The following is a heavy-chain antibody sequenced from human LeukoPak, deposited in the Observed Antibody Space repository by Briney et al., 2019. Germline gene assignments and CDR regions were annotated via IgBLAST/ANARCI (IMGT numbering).Heavy chain of an antibody. CDR1: GFTVSSNY. D-gene: IGHD3-10*01. CDR2: ISGSGGST. V-gene: IGHV3-23*01. J-gene: IGHJ4*02. Sequence: GGSLRLSCAASGFTVSSNYMSWVRQAPGKGLEWVSAISGSGGSTYYADSVKGRFTISRDNSKNTLYLQMNSLRAEDTAVYYCAKDGDRYYYGSGSIFDYWGQGTLVTVSS. CDR3: AKDGDRYYYGSGSIFDY.